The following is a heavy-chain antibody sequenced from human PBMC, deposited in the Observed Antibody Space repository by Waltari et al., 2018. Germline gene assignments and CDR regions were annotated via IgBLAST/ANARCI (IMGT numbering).Heavy chain of an antibody. V-gene: IGHV1-69*02. CDR1: GGTFSSYT. J-gene: IGHJ2*01. CDR3: ARGRAYCGGDCWGWYFDL. Sequence: QVQLVQSGAEVKKPGSSVKVSCKASGGTFSSYTISWVRQAPGQGLEWMGRIIPILGIANYEHNFQGKVTITAEKATSTAYMELGSLRSEDTAVYYCARGRAYCGGDCWGWYFDLWGRGTLVTVSS. D-gene: IGHD2-21*02. CDR2: IIPILGIA.